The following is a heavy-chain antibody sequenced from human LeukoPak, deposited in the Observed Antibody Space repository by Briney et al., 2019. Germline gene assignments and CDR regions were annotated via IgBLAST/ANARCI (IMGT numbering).Heavy chain of an antibody. CDR1: GYSTSSGYY. CDR2: IYHSGST. CDR3: ARYCSGGSCYGDFDY. D-gene: IGHD2-15*01. Sequence: SETLSLTCTVSGYSTSSGYYWGWIRQPPGKGLEWIGSIYHSGSTYYNPSLKSRVTISVDTSKNQFSLKLSSVTAADTAVYYCARYCSGGSCYGDFDYWGQGTLVTVSS. J-gene: IGHJ4*02. V-gene: IGHV4-38-2*02.